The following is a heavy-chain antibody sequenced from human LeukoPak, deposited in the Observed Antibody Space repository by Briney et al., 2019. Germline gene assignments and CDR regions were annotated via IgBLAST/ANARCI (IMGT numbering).Heavy chain of an antibody. Sequence: GGSLRLSCAASGFTFSNYAMSWVRQAPGKGLEWVSAISGSGGSTYYADSVKGRSTISRDNSKNTLYLQMNSLRAEDTAVYYCAKQGDIVATIGDYWGQGTLVTVSS. V-gene: IGHV3-23*01. D-gene: IGHD5-12*01. CDR2: ISGSGGST. CDR1: GFTFSNYA. CDR3: AKQGDIVATIGDY. J-gene: IGHJ4*02.